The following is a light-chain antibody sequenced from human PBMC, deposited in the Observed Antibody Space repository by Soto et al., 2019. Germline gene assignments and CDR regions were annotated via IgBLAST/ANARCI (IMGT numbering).Light chain of an antibody. V-gene: IGLV2-23*02. J-gene: IGLJ2*01. CDR2: EVT. CDR3: CSFAGYVTYVI. CDR1: SSDVGSYNL. Sequence: QSVLTQPASVSGSPGQSITISCTGTSSDVGSYNLVSWYQQHPGKAPKLMIYEVTKRPSGVSNRFSASKSGNTASLTISGLQAEDEADYYCCSFAGYVTYVIFGGGTKLTVL.